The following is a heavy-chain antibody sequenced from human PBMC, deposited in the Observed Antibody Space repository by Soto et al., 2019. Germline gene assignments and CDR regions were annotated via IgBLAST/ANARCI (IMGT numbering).Heavy chain of an antibody. CDR3: AKDMGEPYGALGWYFDL. CDR1: GFTFSSYG. V-gene: IGHV3-30*18. Sequence: QVQLVESGGGVVQPGRSLRLSCAASGFTFSSYGMHWVRQAPGKGLEWVAVISYDGSNKYYADSVKGRFTISRDNSKNTLYLQMNSLRAEDTAVYYCAKDMGEPYGALGWYFDLWGRGTLVTVSS. J-gene: IGHJ2*01. CDR2: ISYDGSNK. D-gene: IGHD3-16*01.